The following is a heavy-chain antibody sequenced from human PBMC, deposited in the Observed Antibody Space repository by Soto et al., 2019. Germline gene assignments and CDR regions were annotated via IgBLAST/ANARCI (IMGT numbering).Heavy chain of an antibody. CDR2: IWYDGSNK. CDR1: GFTFSSYA. CDR3: ARVFAYNWNNEFDT. D-gene: IGHD1-20*01. J-gene: IGHJ5*02. Sequence: GGPLILSWAASGFTFSSYAMHWVRQAPGKGLEWVAVIWYDGSNKYYADSVKGRFTISRDNSKNTLYLQMNSLRAEDTAVYYCARVFAYNWNNEFDTLGQGTLLTVSS. V-gene: IGHV3-33*01.